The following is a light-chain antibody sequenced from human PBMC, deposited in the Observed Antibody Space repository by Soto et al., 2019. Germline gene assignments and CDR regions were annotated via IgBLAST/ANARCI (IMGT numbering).Light chain of an antibody. CDR3: QPYCSSPLT. V-gene: IGKV3-20*01. J-gene: IGKJ4*01. CDR2: GAS. Sequence: EIVLTQSPGTLSLSPGERATLSCRASQSVSSSYLAWYQQKPGQAPRLLIYGASSRATGIPDRFSGSGSGTDFTLTISRLETEDFAVYYCQPYCSSPLTFGGGTKVEIK. CDR1: QSVSSSY.